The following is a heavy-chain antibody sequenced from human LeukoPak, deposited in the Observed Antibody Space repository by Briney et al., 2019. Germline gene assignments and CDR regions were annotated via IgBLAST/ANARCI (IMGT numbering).Heavy chain of an antibody. CDR3: AKDTSSSGSYFDF. Sequence: PGGSLRLSCAASEFTFSNYAMNWVRQAPGKGLEWVSAISGRGGSVYYVASVRGRFTISRDNSKNTLYLQMNSLRAEDTAVYFCAKDTSSSGSYFDFWGQGTLVTVSS. CDR1: EFTFSNYA. CDR2: ISGRGGSV. D-gene: IGHD3-10*01. J-gene: IGHJ4*02. V-gene: IGHV3-23*01.